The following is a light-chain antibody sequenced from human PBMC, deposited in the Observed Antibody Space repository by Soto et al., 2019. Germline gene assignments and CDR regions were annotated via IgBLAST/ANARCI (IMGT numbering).Light chain of an antibody. J-gene: IGLJ1*01. Sequence: QSVLTQPASVSGSPGQPITISCTGTSSDVGSFDSVAWYQHNPGKAPKLMIYDVSNRPSGVSSRFSGSKSDNTASLSISGLQTEDEANYYCSSFTTSSTLVFGTGTKVTVL. CDR3: SSFTTSSTLV. V-gene: IGLV2-14*01. CDR2: DVS. CDR1: SSDVGSFDS.